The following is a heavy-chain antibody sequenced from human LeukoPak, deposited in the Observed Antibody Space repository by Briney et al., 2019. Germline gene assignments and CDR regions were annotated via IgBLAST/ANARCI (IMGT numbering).Heavy chain of an antibody. D-gene: IGHD6-13*01. Sequence: GGSLRLPCAASGFTVSGNYMSWVRQAAGKGLEWVSILYSGGTTHYAESVKGRFTISRDISKNTVYLQMNSLSAEDTAVYYCATSPDTIAAADDYWGQGTLVTVSS. CDR2: LYSGGTT. J-gene: IGHJ4*02. V-gene: IGHV3-53*01. CDR1: GFTVSGNY. CDR3: ATSPDTIAAADDY.